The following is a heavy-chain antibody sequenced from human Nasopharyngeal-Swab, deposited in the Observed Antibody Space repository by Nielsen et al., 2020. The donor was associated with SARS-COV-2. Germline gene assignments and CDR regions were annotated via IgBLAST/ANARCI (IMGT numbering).Heavy chain of an antibody. CDR2: MNPNSGNT. J-gene: IGHJ6*02. CDR1: GYTFTSYD. Sequence: ASVQVSCKASGYTFTSYDINWVRQATGQGLEWMGWMNPNSGNTGYAQKFQGRVTMTRNTSISTAYMELSSLRSEDTAVYYCVHSSSYYYGMDVWGQGTTVTVSS. V-gene: IGHV1-8*01. CDR3: VHSSSYYYGMDV. D-gene: IGHD5-18*01.